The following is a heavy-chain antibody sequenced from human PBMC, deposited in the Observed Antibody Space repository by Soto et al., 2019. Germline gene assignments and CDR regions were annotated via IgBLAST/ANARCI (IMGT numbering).Heavy chain of an antibody. V-gene: IGHV4-39*01. J-gene: IGHJ4*02. CDR2: IYYSGST. CDR3: AKLLGGVTEAIDYFDY. Sequence: SETLSLTCTVSGGSMSSRSYYWGWIRQPPGKGLEWIGSIYYSGSTYYNPSLKSRITMSVDTSKNQFSLKLSSVTAADTAVYYCAKLLGGVTEAIDYFDYWGQGTLVTVSS. CDR1: GGSMSSRSYY. D-gene: IGHD2-15*01.